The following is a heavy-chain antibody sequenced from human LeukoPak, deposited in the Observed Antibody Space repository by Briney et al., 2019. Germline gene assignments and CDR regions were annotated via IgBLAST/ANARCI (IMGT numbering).Heavy chain of an antibody. D-gene: IGHD6-13*01. CDR1: GFTFSSYS. CDR2: ISSSSSYI. V-gene: IGHV3-21*04. Sequence: AGGSLRLSCAASGFTFSSYSMNWVRQAPGKGLEWVSSISSSSSYIYYADSVKGRFAISRDNAKNTLFLQMDSLRAEDTAVYYCARGGRIAAAAYWGQGTLVTVSS. J-gene: IGHJ4*02. CDR3: ARGGRIAAAAY.